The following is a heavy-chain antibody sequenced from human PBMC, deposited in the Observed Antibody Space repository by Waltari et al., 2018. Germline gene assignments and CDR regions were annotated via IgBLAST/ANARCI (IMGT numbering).Heavy chain of an antibody. V-gene: IGHV3-74*01. CDR3: ARDLGGSGSD. Sequence: EVQLVESGGGLIQPGGSLILSCAASGFTFSTYWMHWVRQVPAKGLVWVSRIDTHGSRTDYADSVKGRFTISRDNAKNTLYLQMNSLRVEDTALYYCARDLGGSGSDWGQGTLVTVSS. CDR2: IDTHGSRT. J-gene: IGHJ4*02. D-gene: IGHD1-26*01. CDR1: GFTFSTYW.